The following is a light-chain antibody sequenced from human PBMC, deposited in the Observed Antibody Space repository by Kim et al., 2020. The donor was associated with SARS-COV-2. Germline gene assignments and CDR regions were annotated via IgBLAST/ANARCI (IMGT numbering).Light chain of an antibody. CDR2: GAS. Sequence: SPGERATRSGRASESVSKSYLAWYQQKPGQAPRLLLYGASSRATGIPDRFSGSGSGTDFTLTISRVEPEDFAVYSCHQYGSSPLTFGGGTKVDIK. CDR1: ESVSKSY. J-gene: IGKJ4*01. V-gene: IGKV3-20*01. CDR3: HQYGSSPLT.